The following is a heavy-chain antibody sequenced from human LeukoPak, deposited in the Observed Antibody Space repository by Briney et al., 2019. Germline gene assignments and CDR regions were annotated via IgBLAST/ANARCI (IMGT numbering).Heavy chain of an antibody. CDR2: INPNSGGT. CDR3: ARGSLGYCSGGSCHRGNY. D-gene: IGHD2-15*01. Sequence: ASVKVSCKASGYTFTGYYMHWVRQAPGQGLEWMGWINPNSGGTNYAQKFQGRVTMTRDTSISTAYMELSRLRSDDTAVYYCARGSLGYCSGGSCHRGNYWGQGTLVTVSS. CDR1: GYTFTGYY. J-gene: IGHJ4*02. V-gene: IGHV1-2*02.